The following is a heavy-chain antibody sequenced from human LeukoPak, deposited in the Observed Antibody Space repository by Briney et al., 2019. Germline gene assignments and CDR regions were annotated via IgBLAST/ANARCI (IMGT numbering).Heavy chain of an antibody. CDR3: ARDTETLGYCSGGSCYSYYYYMDV. D-gene: IGHD2-15*01. J-gene: IGHJ6*03. Sequence: ASVKVSCKASGYTFTGYYTHWVRQAPGQGLEWMGRINPNSGGTNYAQKFQGRVTMTRDTSISTAYMELSRLRSDDTAVYYCARDTETLGYCSGGSCYSYYYYMDVWGKGTTVTVSS. V-gene: IGHV1-2*06. CDR1: GYTFTGYY. CDR2: INPNSGGT.